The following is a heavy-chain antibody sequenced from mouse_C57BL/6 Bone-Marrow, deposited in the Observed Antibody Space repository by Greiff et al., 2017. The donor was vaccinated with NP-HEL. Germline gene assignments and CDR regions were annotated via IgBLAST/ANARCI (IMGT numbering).Heavy chain of an antibody. V-gene: IGHV1-9*01. Sequence: QVQLQQSGAELMKPGASVKLSCKATGYTFTGYWIEWVKQRPGHGLEWIGEILPGSGSTNYNEKFKGKATFTADTSSNTAYMQLNSLTTEDSAIYYCARVQLRLLGWFAYWGQGTLVTVSA. CDR1: GYTFTGYW. CDR3: ARVQLRLLGWFAY. J-gene: IGHJ3*01. D-gene: IGHD3-2*02. CDR2: ILPGSGST.